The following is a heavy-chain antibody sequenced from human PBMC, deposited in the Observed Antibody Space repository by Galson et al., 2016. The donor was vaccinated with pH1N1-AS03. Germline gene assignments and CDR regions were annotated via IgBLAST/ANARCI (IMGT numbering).Heavy chain of an antibody. V-gene: IGHV3-74*01. CDR2: INNDGSEA. Sequence: SLRLSCAASGFTLRTYWMHWVRQTPEKGLVWVSRINNDGSEAFYADSVKGRFTVSRDNAKNTLYLQMDSLRVDDTAVYYCTSDGNPRKLDTWDQGTRVTVSS. J-gene: IGHJ5*02. D-gene: IGHD1-1*01. CDR3: TSDGNPRKLDT. CDR1: GFTLRTYW.